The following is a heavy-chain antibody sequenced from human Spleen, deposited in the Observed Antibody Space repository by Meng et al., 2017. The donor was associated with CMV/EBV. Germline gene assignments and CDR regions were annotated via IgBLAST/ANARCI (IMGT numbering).Heavy chain of an antibody. CDR1: GGSISSSSYY. D-gene: IGHD2-15*01. V-gene: IGHV4-39*07. CDR3: ARDSVIGGRSPGGMDV. Sequence: SETLSLTCTVSGGSISSSSYYWGWIRQPPGKGLEWIGNIYYTGSSYYDPSLKSRVTISVDTSKNQFSLKLSSVTAADTAVYYCARDSVIGGRSPGGMDVWGQGTTVTVSS. CDR2: IYYTGSS. J-gene: IGHJ6*02.